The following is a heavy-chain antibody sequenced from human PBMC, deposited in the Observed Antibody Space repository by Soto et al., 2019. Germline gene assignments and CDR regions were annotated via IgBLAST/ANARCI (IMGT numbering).Heavy chain of an antibody. V-gene: IGHV2-5*02. J-gene: IGHJ3*02. CDR2: IYWDDDK. CDR1: ELSLSTSGVG. Sequence: QITLKESGPTLVKPTQTLTLTCTFSELSLSTSGVGVSWIRQPPGKALEWLALIYWDDDKRYSPSLKSRLTIPKDTSKTQVVLTMTNMDPVDTATYYCAHSRCTSSNCYWVCAAFDIWGQGTMVTVSS. CDR3: AHSRCTSSNCYWVCAAFDI. D-gene: IGHD2-2*01.